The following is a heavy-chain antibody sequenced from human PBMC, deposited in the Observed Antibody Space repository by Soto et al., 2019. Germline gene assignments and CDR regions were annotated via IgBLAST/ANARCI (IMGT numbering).Heavy chain of an antibody. D-gene: IGHD6-13*01. CDR3: AREGIAAAGTFDY. J-gene: IGHJ4*02. V-gene: IGHV4-61*01. Sequence: SETLSLTCPVSGGSVSSNSYYWSWFRQPPGKGLEWIGYIYHSGSTNYNPSLKSRVTISVDKSKNQFSLKLSSVTAADTAVYYCAREGIAAAGTFDYWGQGTLVTVSS. CDR1: GGSVSSNSYY. CDR2: IYHSGST.